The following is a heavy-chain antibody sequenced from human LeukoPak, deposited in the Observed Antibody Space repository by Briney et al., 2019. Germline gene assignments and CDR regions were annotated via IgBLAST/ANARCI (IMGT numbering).Heavy chain of an antibody. CDR3: ARGNIVTAAGAFDY. V-gene: IGHV3-48*01. J-gene: IGHJ4*02. Sequence: GGSLRPSCAASGFTFSSYSMNWVRQAPGKGLEWVSYISSSSSIIYYADSVKGRFTISRDNARNSLYLQMNSLRAEDTAVYYCARGNIVTAAGAFDYWGQGTLVTVSS. D-gene: IGHD6-13*01. CDR2: ISSSSSII. CDR1: GFTFSSYS.